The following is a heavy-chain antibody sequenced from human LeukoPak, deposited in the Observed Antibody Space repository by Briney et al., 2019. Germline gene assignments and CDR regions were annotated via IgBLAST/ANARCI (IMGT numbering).Heavy chain of an antibody. CDR2: ISSSSSYI. D-gene: IGHD3-22*01. V-gene: IGHV3-21*01. CDR3: ARDSYDSSGYGCFDY. CDR1: GFTFRSYW. J-gene: IGHJ4*02. Sequence: GGSLRLSCAASGFTFRSYWMNWVRQAPGKGLGWVSSISSSSSYIYYADSVKGRFTISRDNAKNSLYLQMNSLRAEDTAVYYCARDSYDSSGYGCFDYWGQGTLVTVSS.